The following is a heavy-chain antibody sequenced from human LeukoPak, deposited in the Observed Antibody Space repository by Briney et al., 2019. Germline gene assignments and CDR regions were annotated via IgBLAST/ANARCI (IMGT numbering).Heavy chain of an antibody. CDR3: ARGPPRGKYYYMDV. J-gene: IGHJ6*03. CDR1: GFTFSSFD. V-gene: IGHV3-13*01. CDR2: IGTASDT. D-gene: IGHD1-1*01. Sequence: GGSLRLSCAASGFTFSSFDIHWVRQPTGQGLEWVSTIGTASDTYYPGSVEGRFTLSRDNAKNSLYLQMNSLTAGDTAVYYCARGPPRGKYYYMDVWGKGTTVTVSS.